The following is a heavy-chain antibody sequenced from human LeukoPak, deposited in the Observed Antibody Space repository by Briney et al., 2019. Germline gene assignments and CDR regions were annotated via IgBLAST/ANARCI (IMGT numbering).Heavy chain of an antibody. CDR2: ISGGDNST. D-gene: IGHD3-10*01. CDR3: AKEWSGNGYVDY. V-gene: IGHV3-23*01. J-gene: IGHJ4*02. CDR1: GFTFSSYA. Sequence: GGSLRLSCAASGFTFSSYAMSWVRQAPGKGLQWVSAISGGDNSTYYAGSVKGRFTISRDNSKNALYLQMNSLRVEGTAVYYCAKEWSGNGYVDYWGQGTLVTVSS.